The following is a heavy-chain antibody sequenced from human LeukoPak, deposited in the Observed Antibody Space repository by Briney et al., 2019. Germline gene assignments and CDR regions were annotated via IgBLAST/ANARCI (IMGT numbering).Heavy chain of an antibody. D-gene: IGHD3-22*01. CDR2: FDPEDGET. J-gene: IGHJ4*02. CDR3: ATPPYDSSGYYY. Sequence: ASVKVSCKASGFTFTSSAVHWVRQAPGKGLEWMGGFDPEDGETIYAQKFQGRVTMTEDTSTDTAYMELSSLRSEDTAVYYCATPPYDSSGYYYWGQGTLVTVSS. CDR1: GFTFTSSA. V-gene: IGHV1-24*01.